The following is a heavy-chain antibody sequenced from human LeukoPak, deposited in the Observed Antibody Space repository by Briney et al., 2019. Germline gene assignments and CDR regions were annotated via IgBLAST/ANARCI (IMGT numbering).Heavy chain of an antibody. D-gene: IGHD6-19*01. Sequence: PGGSLRLSCAASEFTFSTYWMTWVRQAPGKGLEWVANINQDGSEKYYVDSVKGRFTISRDNAKNSLYLQMNSLRVEDAAVYYCARGVAVAGTEEFFDYWGQGTLVTVSS. CDR2: INQDGSEK. CDR3: ARGVAVAGTEEFFDY. CDR1: EFTFSTYW. J-gene: IGHJ4*02. V-gene: IGHV3-7*03.